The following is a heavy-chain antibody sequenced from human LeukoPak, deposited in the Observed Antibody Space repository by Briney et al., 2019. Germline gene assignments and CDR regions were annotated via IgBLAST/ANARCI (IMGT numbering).Heavy chain of an antibody. V-gene: IGHV3-23*01. Sequence: GGSLRLSCAASGFTFSSYAMSWVRQAPGKGLEWDSSISGSGGSTYYADSVKGRFTISRDNSKNTLYLQMNSLRAEDTAIYYCAKFFACGGDCSLPYYFDYWGQGTLVTVSS. CDR1: GFTFSSYA. J-gene: IGHJ4*02. CDR2: ISGSGGST. D-gene: IGHD2-21*02. CDR3: AKFFACGGDCSLPYYFDY.